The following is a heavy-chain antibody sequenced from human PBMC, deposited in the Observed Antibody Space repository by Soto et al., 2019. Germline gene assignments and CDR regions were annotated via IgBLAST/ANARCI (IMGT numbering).Heavy chain of an antibody. J-gene: IGHJ4*02. Sequence: QVQLVESGGGVVQPGRSLRLSCAASGFTFSSYGMHWVRQAPGKGLEWVAVIWYDGSNKYYADSVKGRFTISRDNSKNTLYLQMNSLRAEDTAVYYCARAWGGAAAGNYFDYWGQGTLVTVSS. CDR1: GFTFSSYG. V-gene: IGHV3-33*01. D-gene: IGHD6-13*01. CDR2: IWYDGSNK. CDR3: ARAWGGAAAGNYFDY.